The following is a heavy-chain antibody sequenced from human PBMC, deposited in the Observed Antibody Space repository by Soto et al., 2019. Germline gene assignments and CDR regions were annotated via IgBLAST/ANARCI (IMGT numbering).Heavy chain of an antibody. CDR2: LYHIGTT. J-gene: IGHJ4*02. V-gene: IGHV4-38-2*02. D-gene: IGHD6-19*01. CDR1: DSSIVTSYY. CDR3: ARVGAMAPAFHFDY. Sequence: SETLSLTCTVSDSSIVTSYYWGWIRQPPGGGLEWIGSLYHIGTTYYNPSLRSRATISVDTSKNQFFLQLTSLTAADTAVYYCARVGAMAPAFHFDYWGPGTLVTGS.